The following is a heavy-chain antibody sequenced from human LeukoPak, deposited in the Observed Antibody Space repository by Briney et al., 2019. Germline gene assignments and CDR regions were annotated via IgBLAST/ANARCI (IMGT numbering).Heavy chain of an antibody. D-gene: IGHD3-16*01. CDR2: MQSSGNS. V-gene: IGHV4-59*01. CDR1: GDPISTYH. J-gene: IGHJ4*02. Sequence: SETVSLTCSVSGDPISTYHWNWIRKSPGKGLEWIGYMQSSGNSNYNPALRSRVTMFVDTSKNQVALILNSVTAADTAVYYCARHGGLFNPFDYWGQGTLVTVSS. CDR3: ARHGGLFNPFDY.